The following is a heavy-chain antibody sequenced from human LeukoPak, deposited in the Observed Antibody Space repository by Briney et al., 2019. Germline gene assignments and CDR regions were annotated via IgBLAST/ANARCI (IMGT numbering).Heavy chain of an antibody. CDR2: LYSGGGA. J-gene: IGHJ4*02. V-gene: IGHV3-53*01. Sequence: PGGSLRLSCTACGFTVSSNYMSWVRQAPGKGLEWVSVLYSGGGAYYTDSVRGRFTISRDSSKNTLYLQMNSLRADDTAVYYCVGQTHKDYWGQGTLVTVSS. CDR3: VGQTHKDY. CDR1: GFTVSSNY.